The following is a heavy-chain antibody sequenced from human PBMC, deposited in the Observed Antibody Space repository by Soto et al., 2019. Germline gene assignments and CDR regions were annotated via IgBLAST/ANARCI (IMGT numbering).Heavy chain of an antibody. Sequence: QVQLVESGGGVVQPGGSLRLSCTTSGFTFNTYGMYWVRQAPGKGLEWVAIIWYDGSNKYYGDSVKGRFTISRDNSKNTWYLQMNSLRAEDTALYYCARGDCTGAYCYSWPFNYGVDVWGQGTTVTVSS. CDR2: IWYDGSNK. J-gene: IGHJ6*02. V-gene: IGHV3-33*08. D-gene: IGHD2-15*01. CDR1: GFTFNTYG. CDR3: ARGDCTGAYCYSWPFNYGVDV.